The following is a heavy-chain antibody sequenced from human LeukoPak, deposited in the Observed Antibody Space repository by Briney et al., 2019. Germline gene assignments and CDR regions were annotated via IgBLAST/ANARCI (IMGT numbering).Heavy chain of an antibody. V-gene: IGHV3-7*01. CDR2: IKQDGSEK. CDR3: ARDSLVFRAYNWFDP. D-gene: IGHD6-6*01. Sequence: GGSLRLSCAASGFTFSTYWMTWVRQAPGKGLEWVANIKQDGSEKYFVDSVKGRFTISRDNAKNSLYLQMNSLRAEDTAVYYCARDSLVFRAYNWFDPWGQGTLVTVSS. CDR1: GFTFSTYW. J-gene: IGHJ5*02.